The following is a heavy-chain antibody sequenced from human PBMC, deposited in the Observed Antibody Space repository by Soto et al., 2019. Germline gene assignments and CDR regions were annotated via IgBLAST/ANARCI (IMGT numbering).Heavy chain of an antibody. Sequence: GGSLRLSCAASGFTFSSYWMSWVRQAPGKGLEWVANIKQDGSEKYYVDSVKGRFTVSRDNAKNSLYLQMNSLRAEDTAVYYCARVGLVVVAATTWFDPWGQGTLVTVSS. CDR1: GFTFSSYW. CDR3: ARVGLVVVAATTWFDP. V-gene: IGHV3-7*01. D-gene: IGHD2-15*01. CDR2: IKQDGSEK. J-gene: IGHJ5*02.